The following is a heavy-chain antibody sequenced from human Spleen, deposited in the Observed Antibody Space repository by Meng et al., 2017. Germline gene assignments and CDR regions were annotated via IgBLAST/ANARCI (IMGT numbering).Heavy chain of an antibody. CDR1: GFTFSSSE. CDR3: ARKKDDYRNYAMVD. V-gene: IGHV3-48*03. Sequence: GGSLRLSCAASGFTFSSSEMNWVRQAPGKGLEWVSYISNSGSTIYYADSVKGRFTISRDNAKKSLCLQLNSLGAEDTAVYYCARKKDDYRNYAMVDWGQGTLVTVSS. D-gene: IGHD4-11*01. CDR2: ISNSGSTI. J-gene: IGHJ4*02.